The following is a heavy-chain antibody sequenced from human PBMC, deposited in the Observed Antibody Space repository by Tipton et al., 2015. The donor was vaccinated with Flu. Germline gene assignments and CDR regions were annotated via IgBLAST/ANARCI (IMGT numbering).Heavy chain of an antibody. CDR2: IYHSGTT. J-gene: IGHJ4*02. CDR3: ARDPGSDYGPYYFDY. D-gene: IGHD4-17*01. V-gene: IGHV4-38-2*02. CDR1: GYSISSGYY. Sequence: TLSLTCAVSGYSISSGYYWGWIRQPPGKGLEWIGTIYHSGTTFYNPSPKSRVTMSVDMSRDQFSLKLTSVTAADTAVYYCARDPGSDYGPYYFDYWGQGTLVTVSS.